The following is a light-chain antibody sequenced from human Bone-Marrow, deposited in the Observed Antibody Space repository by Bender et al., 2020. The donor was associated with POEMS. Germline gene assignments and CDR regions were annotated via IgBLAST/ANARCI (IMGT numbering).Light chain of an antibody. CDR1: SSNIGAHA. V-gene: IGLV1-44*01. J-gene: IGLJ3*02. Sequence: QSVLTQPPSASGTPGQRVTISCSGGSSNIGAHAVNWYQHLPGTAPKLLIYSSHRRPSEVPDRFSGSSSGTSASLAISGLQSEDEADYYCAVWDDSLNGRVFGGGTKLTVL. CDR3: AVWDDSLNGRV. CDR2: SSH.